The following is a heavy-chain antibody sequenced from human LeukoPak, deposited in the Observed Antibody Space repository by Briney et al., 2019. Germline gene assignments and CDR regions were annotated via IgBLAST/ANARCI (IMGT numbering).Heavy chain of an antibody. Sequence: ASVKVSCKASGYTFTSYGISGVRQAPGQGLEWMGWISAYNGNTNYAQKLQGRVTMTTDTPTSTAYMELRSLRSDDTAVYYCARDDNGEQQLPGDYWGQGTLVTVSS. CDR2: ISAYNGNT. D-gene: IGHD6-13*01. J-gene: IGHJ4*02. V-gene: IGHV1-18*01. CDR3: ARDDNGEQQLPGDY. CDR1: GYTFTSYG.